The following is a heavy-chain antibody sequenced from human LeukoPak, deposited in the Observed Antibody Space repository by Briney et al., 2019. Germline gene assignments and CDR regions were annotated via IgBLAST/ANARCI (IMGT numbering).Heavy chain of an antibody. CDR3: AKDRGEQWLDAYYYYYMDV. D-gene: IGHD6-19*01. Sequence: GGSLRLSCAASGFTFSSYGMHWVRQAPGKGLEWVAFIRYDGSNKYYADSVKGRFTISRDNSKNTLYLQMNSLRAEDTAVYYCAKDRGEQWLDAYYYYYMDVWGKGTTVTISS. CDR2: IRYDGSNK. CDR1: GFTFSSYG. J-gene: IGHJ6*03. V-gene: IGHV3-30*02.